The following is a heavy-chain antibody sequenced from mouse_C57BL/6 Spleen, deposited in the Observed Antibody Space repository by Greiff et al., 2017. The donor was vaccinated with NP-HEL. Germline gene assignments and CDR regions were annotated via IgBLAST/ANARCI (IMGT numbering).Heavy chain of an antibody. J-gene: IGHJ2*01. CDR3: ARRSSNYYFDY. CDR1: GYTFTDYY. D-gene: IGHD2-5*01. V-gene: IGHV1-26*01. CDR2: INPNNGGT. Sequence: EVQLQQSGPELVKPGASVKISCKASGYTFTDYYMTWVKQSHGKSLEWIGDINPNNGGTSYNQKFKGKATLTVDKSSSTAYMELRSLTSEDSAVYYCARRSSNYYFDYWGQGTTLTVSS.